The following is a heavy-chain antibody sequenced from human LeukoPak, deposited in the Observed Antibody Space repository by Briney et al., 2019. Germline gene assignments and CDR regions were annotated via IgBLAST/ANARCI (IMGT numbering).Heavy chain of an antibody. V-gene: IGHV4-59*01. CDR1: GDSISSYY. CDR2: IYYSGST. CDR3: ARGLYDFWSGSSGGAFDI. D-gene: IGHD3-3*01. J-gene: IGHJ3*02. Sequence: SETLSLTCTVSGDSISSYYWSWIRQPPGKGLEWIGYIYYSGSTNYNPSLKSRVTISVDTSKNQFSLKLRSVTAADTAVYYCARGLYDFWSGSSGGAFDIWGQGTMVTVSS.